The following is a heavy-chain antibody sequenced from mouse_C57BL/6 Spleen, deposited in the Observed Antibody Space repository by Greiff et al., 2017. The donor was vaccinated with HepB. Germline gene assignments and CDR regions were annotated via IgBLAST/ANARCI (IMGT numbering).Heavy chain of an antibody. CDR1: GFTFSDYG. CDR2: LSSGSSTI. Sequence: EVQLVESGGGLVKPGGSLKLSCAASGFTFSDYGMHWVRQAPEKGPEWVAYLSSGSSTIYYADTVKGRFTISRDNAKNTLFLQMTSLRSEDTAMYYCARRELGQGYWYFDVWGTGTTVTVSS. J-gene: IGHJ1*03. D-gene: IGHD4-1*01. V-gene: IGHV5-17*01. CDR3: ARRELGQGYWYFDV.